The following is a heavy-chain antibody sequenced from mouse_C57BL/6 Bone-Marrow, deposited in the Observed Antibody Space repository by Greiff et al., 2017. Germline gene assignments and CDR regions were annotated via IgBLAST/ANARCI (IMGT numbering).Heavy chain of an antibody. Sequence: QVQLQQSGAELVRPGASVTLSCKASGYTFTDYEMHWVKQTPGHGLEWIGAIDPATGGTAYNQKFKGKAILTADKSSSTAYMELRGLTSEDSAVYSWNRGYGTDYFDYWGQGTMLTVSA. V-gene: IGHV1-15*01. CDR2: IDPATGGT. D-gene: IGHD2-1*01. J-gene: IGHJ2*01. CDR1: GYTFTDYE. CDR3: NRGYGTDYFDY.